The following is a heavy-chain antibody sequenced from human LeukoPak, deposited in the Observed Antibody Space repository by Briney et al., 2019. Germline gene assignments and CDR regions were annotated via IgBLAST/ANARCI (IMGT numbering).Heavy chain of an antibody. Sequence: GASVKVSCKASGYTFTSYDINWVRQATGQGLEWMGWMNPNSGNTGYAQKFQGRVTITRNTSISTAYMELSSLRSEDTAVYYCAIMGTYYDIAIWGQGTMVTVSS. CDR2: MNPNSGNT. J-gene: IGHJ3*02. D-gene: IGHD3-9*01. CDR3: AIMGTYYDIAI. CDR1: GYTFTSYD. V-gene: IGHV1-8*03.